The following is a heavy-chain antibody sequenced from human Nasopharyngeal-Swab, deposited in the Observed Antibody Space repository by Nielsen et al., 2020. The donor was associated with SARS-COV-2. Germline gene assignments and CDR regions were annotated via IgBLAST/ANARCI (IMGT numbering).Heavy chain of an antibody. CDR1: GYRFTNYW. CDR2: LYPGDSDT. D-gene: IGHD6-13*01. CDR3: ARRDSSSWYGVGAFDI. Sequence: ESLKISCKGSGYRFTNYWIGWVRQMPGKGLEWMGILYPGDSDTRYSPSFQGQVTISADKSITTAYLQWDSLMASDTAMYYCARRDSSSWYGVGAFDIWGQGTMVTVSS. V-gene: IGHV5-51*01. J-gene: IGHJ3*02.